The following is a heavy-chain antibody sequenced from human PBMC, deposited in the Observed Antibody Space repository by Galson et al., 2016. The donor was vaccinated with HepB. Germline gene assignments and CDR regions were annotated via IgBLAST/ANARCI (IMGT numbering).Heavy chain of an antibody. V-gene: IGHV3-23*01. J-gene: IGHJ4*02. Sequence: SLRLSCAASGFTFTNYAMSWVRQAPGKGLEWVPGITGSDGSTRYADSVKGRFIISRDNSKNTLYLQMDSLRAEDTAVYYCAKGSNGWPKFIDFWGQGTLVTVSS. CDR3: AKGSNGWPKFIDF. CDR2: ITGSDGST. D-gene: IGHD6-19*01. CDR1: GFTFTNYA.